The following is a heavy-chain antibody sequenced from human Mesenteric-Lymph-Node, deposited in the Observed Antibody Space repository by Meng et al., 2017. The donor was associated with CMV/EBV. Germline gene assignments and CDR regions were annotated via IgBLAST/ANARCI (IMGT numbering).Heavy chain of an antibody. CDR1: FSLGTSGVG. CDR3: AHSVVVVAATHTYYFDY. D-gene: IGHD2-15*01. CDR2: IYWDDDK. J-gene: IGHJ4*02. V-gene: IGHV2-5*02. Sequence: FSLGTSGVGVGCIRQPPGKALEWLALIYWDDDKRYSPSLKSRLTITKDTSKNQVVLTMTNMDPVDTATYYCAHSVVVVAATHTYYFDYWGQGTLVTVSS.